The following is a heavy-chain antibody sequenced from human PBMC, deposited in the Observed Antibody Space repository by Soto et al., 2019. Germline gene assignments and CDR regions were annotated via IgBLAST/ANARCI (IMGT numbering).Heavy chain of an antibody. CDR2: IKQDGSEK. Sequence: EVQLVESGGGLVQPGGSLRLSCAASGFTFSSYWMSWVRQAPGKGLEWVANIKQDGSEKYYVDAVKGRFTISRDNAKNSLYLQMNSLRAEDTAVSYCAREPNDFWSGYYPYYYYYGMDVWGQGTTVTVSS. CDR1: GFTFSSYW. D-gene: IGHD3-3*01. J-gene: IGHJ6*02. CDR3: AREPNDFWSGYYPYYYYYGMDV. V-gene: IGHV3-7*05.